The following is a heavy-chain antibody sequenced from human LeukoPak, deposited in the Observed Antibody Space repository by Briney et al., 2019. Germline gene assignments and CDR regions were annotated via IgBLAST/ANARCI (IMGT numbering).Heavy chain of an antibody. J-gene: IGHJ4*02. D-gene: IGHD6-19*01. CDR1: GFTFNDYG. CDR2: INWNGGST. Sequence: GGSLRLSCVASGFTFNDYGMIWARQAPGKGLEWVSGINWNGGSTGYADSVKGRSTISRDNAKNSLYLQMNNLRAEDTALYHCARTDSNGWIADYWGQGTQVTVSS. CDR3: ARTDSNGWIADY. V-gene: IGHV3-20*01.